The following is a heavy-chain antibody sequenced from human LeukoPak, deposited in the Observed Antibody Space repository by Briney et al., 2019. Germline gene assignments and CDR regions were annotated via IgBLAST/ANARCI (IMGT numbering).Heavy chain of an antibody. Sequence: SETLSLTCTVSGDSLSSSYWSWVRQPAGKGLEWIGRIYTSGYTNYNPSLKGRVTMSVDTSKNQFSLKLTSITDADAAVYYCARVEPVAAFDYWGQGTLVTVSS. J-gene: IGHJ4*02. D-gene: IGHD6-19*01. V-gene: IGHV4-4*07. CDR2: IYTSGYT. CDR3: ARVEPVAAFDY. CDR1: GDSLSSSY.